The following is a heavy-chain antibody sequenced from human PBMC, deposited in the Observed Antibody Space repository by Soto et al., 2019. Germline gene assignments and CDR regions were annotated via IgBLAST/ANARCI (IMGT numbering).Heavy chain of an antibody. CDR3: ESRIAVAGSGAHFDY. J-gene: IGHJ4*02. CDR1: VGTLSSSA. V-gene: IGHV1-69*13. D-gene: IGHD6-19*01. CDR2: IIPIFGTA. Sequence: SVKVSCQTFVGTLSSSAISWVRQAPGQGLEWMGGIIPIFGTANYAQKFQGRVTITADESTSTAYMELSSLRSEDTAVYYCESRIAVAGSGAHFDYWGQGTLVTLSS.